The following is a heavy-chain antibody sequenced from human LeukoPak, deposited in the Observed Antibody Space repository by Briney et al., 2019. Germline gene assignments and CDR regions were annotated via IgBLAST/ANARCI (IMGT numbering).Heavy chain of an antibody. J-gene: IGHJ4*02. CDR1: GGSISSSSYY. CDR3: ARDSVVGATTNSGGFDY. CDR2: IYYSGST. Sequence: PSETLSLTCTVSGGSISSSSYYWGWIRQPPGKGLEWIGSIYYSGSTYYNPSLKSRVTISVDTSKNQFSLKLSSVTAADTAVYYCARDSVVGATTNSGGFDYWGQGTLVTVSS. D-gene: IGHD1-26*01. V-gene: IGHV4-39*07.